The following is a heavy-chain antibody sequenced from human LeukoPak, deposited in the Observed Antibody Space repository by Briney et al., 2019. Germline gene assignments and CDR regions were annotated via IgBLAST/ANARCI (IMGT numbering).Heavy chain of an antibody. D-gene: IGHD3-10*01. CDR3: ARTQLLWFGEFIHFDY. V-gene: IGHV4-59*08. J-gene: IGHJ4*02. Sequence: SETLSLTCTVSGGSISSYYWSWIRQPPGKGLEWIGYIYYSGSTNYNPSLKSRVTISVDTSKNQFSLKLSSVTAADTAVYYCARTQLLWFGEFIHFDYWGQGTLVTVSS. CDR1: GGSISSYY. CDR2: IYYSGST.